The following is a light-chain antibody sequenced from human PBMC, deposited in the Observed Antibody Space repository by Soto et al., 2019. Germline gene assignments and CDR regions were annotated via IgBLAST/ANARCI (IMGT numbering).Light chain of an antibody. J-gene: IGLJ1*01. CDR3: AAWDDSLNGYV. V-gene: IGLV1-44*01. CDR1: SPNIGNKT. Sequence: QSVLTQPPSASGTPGERVTISCSGSSPNIGNKTVNWYQQLPGTAPKILNKRKNKRPSGVPNQIPDPKSGTPTSLAISGLQSEDEADYYCAAWDDSLNGYVFGTGTKVTVL. CDR2: RKN.